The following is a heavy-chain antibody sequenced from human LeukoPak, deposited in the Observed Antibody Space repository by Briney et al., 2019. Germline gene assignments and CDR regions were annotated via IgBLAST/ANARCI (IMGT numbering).Heavy chain of an antibody. V-gene: IGHV1-8*01. CDR1: GYTFTIYH. J-gene: IGHJ4*02. D-gene: IGHD4-17*01. CDR3: ARVGLRAKTKFDY. CDR2: MNPNSGNT. Sequence: GASVKVSCKPSGYTFTIYHINWVRQATGQGLEWMGWMNPNSGNTGYAQKFQGRVTMTRNTPISTAYMELSSLRSEDTAVYYCARVGLRAKTKFDYWGQGTLVTVSS.